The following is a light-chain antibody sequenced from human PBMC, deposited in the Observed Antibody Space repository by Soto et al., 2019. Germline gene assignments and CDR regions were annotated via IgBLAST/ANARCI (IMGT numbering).Light chain of an antibody. CDR2: GAS. Sequence: ELVMTQSPATLSVSPGERVTLSCRASQSVSSNLAWYQQKPGQAPRLIIYGASTRATGIPARFSGSGSGTEFTLTISSLQSEDFAVYYCQQYHNWPPFTFGQGTKLEIK. J-gene: IGKJ2*01. V-gene: IGKV3-15*01. CDR1: QSVSSN. CDR3: QQYHNWPPFT.